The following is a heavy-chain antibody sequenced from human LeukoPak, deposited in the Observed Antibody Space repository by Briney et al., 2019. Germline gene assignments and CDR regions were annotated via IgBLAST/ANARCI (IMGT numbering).Heavy chain of an antibody. Sequence: ASVKVSCKASGYTFTSYGISWVRQAPGQGLEWMGWISAYNGNTNYAQKLQGRVTMTTDTSTSTAYMELRSLRSDDTAVYHCAREFDTVMAFDHWGQGTLVTVSS. V-gene: IGHV1-18*01. CDR1: GYTFTSYG. CDR3: AREFDTVMAFDH. J-gene: IGHJ4*02. D-gene: IGHD5-18*01. CDR2: ISAYNGNT.